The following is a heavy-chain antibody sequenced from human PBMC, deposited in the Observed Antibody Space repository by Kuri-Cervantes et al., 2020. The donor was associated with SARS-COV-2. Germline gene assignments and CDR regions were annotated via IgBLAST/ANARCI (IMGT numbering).Heavy chain of an antibody. CDR1: GGSIINTNYY. CDR2: VHYTGNT. V-gene: IGHV4-39*07. D-gene: IGHD2-2*02. CDR3: ARAKIPAAIRSGANWFDP. Sequence: SETLSLTCIVSGGSIINTNYYWAWIRQPPGKGLEWIGSVHYTGNTFYNPSLKSRVTISIDTSKNQFSLKLSSVTAADTAVYYCARAKIPAAIRSGANWFDPWGQGTLVTVSS. J-gene: IGHJ5*02.